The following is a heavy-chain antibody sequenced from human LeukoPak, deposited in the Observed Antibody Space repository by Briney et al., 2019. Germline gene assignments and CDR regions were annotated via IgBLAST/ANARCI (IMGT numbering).Heavy chain of an antibody. CDR1: GGTFSSYA. D-gene: IGHD3-3*01. V-gene: IGHV1-69*05. J-gene: IGHJ6*03. CDR2: IIPIFGTA. CDR3: ARARRFRRFLEWLPGDYYYYYMDV. Sequence: SVKVSCKASGGTFSSYAISWVRQAPGQGLEWMGGIIPIFGTANYAQKFQGRVTITTDESTSTAYMELSSLRSEDTAVYYCARARRFRRFLEWLPGDYYYYYMDVWGKETTVTVSS.